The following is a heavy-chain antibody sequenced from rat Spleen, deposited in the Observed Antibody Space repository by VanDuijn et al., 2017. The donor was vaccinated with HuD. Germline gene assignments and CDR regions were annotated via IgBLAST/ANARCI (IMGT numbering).Heavy chain of an antibody. CDR3: ARHTSYYYVMDA. CDR2: INPGGGNT. V-gene: IGHV5-25*01. Sequence: EVQLVESGGGLVQPGRSMKLSCAASGFTFSDYYMAWVRQAPTKGLEWVASINPGGGNTYYRGSVKGRITISRDNARSTLYLQMDSLRSEDTATYYCARHTSYYYVMDAWGQGASVTVSS. J-gene: IGHJ4*01. CDR1: GFTFSDYY.